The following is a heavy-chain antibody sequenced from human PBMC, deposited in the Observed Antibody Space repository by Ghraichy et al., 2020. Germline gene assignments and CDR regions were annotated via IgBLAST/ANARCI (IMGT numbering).Heavy chain of an antibody. Sequence: SETLSLTCTVSGGSISSGGYYWSWIRQHPGKGLEWIGYIYYSGSTYYNPSLKSRVTISVDTSKNQFSLKLSSVTAADTAVYYCARDMGRSTSYLRSHAFDIWGQGTMVTVSS. J-gene: IGHJ3*02. D-gene: IGHD2-2*01. CDR3: ARDMGRSTSYLRSHAFDI. CDR1: GGSISSGGYY. CDR2: IYYSGST. V-gene: IGHV4-31*03.